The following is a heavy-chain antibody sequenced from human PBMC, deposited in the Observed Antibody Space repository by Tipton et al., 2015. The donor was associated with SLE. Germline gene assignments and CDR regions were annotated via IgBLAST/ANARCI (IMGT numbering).Heavy chain of an antibody. J-gene: IGHJ4*02. CDR3: ALYSGMGKCYFDY. Sequence: TLSLTCTVSGGSISSHYWSWIRQPPGKGLEWIGYVYNTGSTNYNPSLKSRVTISVDTSKNQFSLKLSSVTAADTAIYYCALYSGMGKCYFDYWGQGTLVTVSS. V-gene: IGHV4-59*11. CDR1: GGSISSHY. D-gene: IGHD2-15*01. CDR2: VYNTGST.